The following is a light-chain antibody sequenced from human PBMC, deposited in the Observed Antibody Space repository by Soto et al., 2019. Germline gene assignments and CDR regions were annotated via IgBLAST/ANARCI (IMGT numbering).Light chain of an antibody. V-gene: IGLV2-14*01. J-gene: IGLJ1*01. CDR1: SSDIRAYDY. CDR3: FSFTTTRTQG. CDR2: EVN. Sequence: QSGLTQPASLSGSPGQSITISCTGTSSDIRAYDYVSWFQQHPGKAPKLMISEVNNRPSGVSNRFSGSKSGNTAYLTISGLQAEDEAEYFCFSFTTTRTQGFGTGTKVTVL.